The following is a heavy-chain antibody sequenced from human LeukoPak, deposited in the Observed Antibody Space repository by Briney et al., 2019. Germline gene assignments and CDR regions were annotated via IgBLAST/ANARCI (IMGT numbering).Heavy chain of an antibody. J-gene: IGHJ4*02. CDR2: INPSGGST. V-gene: IGHV1-46*01. D-gene: IGHD1-26*01. CDR3: ARDLAGATDY. Sequence: ASVTVSCKASGYTFTSYYMHWVRQAPGQGLEWMGIINPSGGSTSYAQKFQGRVTMTRDTSTSTAYMELSSLRSEDTVVYYCARDLAGATDYWGQGTLVTVSS. CDR1: GYTFTSYY.